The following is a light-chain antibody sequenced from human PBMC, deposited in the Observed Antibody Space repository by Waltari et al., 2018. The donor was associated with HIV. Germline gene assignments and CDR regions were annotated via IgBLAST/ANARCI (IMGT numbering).Light chain of an antibody. CDR3: QQYNAWPLYS. Sequence: DIVMTQSPANLSVSPGESVTLPCRASQRVSSNLAWYQQRPGQAPRLLIFAASTRAPGIPARFSGSGSGTEFTLTISSLQSEDFAVYYCQQYNAWPLYSFGQGTKLEI. V-gene: IGKV3-15*01. CDR1: QRVSSN. CDR2: AAS. J-gene: IGKJ2*03.